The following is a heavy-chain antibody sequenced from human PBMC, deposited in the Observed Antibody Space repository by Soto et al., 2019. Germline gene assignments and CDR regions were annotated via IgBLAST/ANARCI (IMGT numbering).Heavy chain of an antibody. CDR2: ISSSGYI. V-gene: IGHV3-21*01. CDR1: GFNFNSYT. CDR3: ERDCSGGSCYHGMDV. Sequence: GGSLRLSCAASGFNFNSYTINWVRQAPGKRLEWLSSISSSGYIFSTDSVRGRFTISRDNAKNSVYLQINSLRAEDTAVYFCERDCSGGSCYHGMDVWGQGTTVTVYS. D-gene: IGHD2-15*01. J-gene: IGHJ6*02.